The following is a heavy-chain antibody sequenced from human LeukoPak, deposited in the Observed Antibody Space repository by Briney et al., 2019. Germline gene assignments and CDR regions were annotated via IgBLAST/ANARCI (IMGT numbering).Heavy chain of an antibody. Sequence: GGSLRLSCAASGFTFSSYGMHWVRQAPGKGLEWVAVIWYGGSNKYYADSVKGRFTISRDNSKNTLYLQMNSLRAEDTAVYYCAKSSRGAARDAFDIWGQGTMVTVSS. D-gene: IGHD6-6*01. CDR3: AKSSRGAARDAFDI. CDR1: GFTFSSYG. V-gene: IGHV3-33*08. J-gene: IGHJ3*02. CDR2: IWYGGSNK.